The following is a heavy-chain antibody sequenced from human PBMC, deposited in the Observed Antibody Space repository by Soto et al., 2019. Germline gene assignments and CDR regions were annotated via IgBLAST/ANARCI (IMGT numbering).Heavy chain of an antibody. CDR2: TGSGTGPG. D-gene: IGHD2-15*01. J-gene: IGHJ4*02. Sequence: SVKVSCKASGGSLSTNPISWVRQAPGQGLEWMGGTGSGTGPGNNAQRFQGRLTVTADKSTSTVYMELTNLSSEDTAVYYCARRDSGGFFRFFDSWGQGTLVTVSS. V-gene: IGHV1-69*06. CDR3: ARRDSGGFFRFFDS. CDR1: GGSLSTNP.